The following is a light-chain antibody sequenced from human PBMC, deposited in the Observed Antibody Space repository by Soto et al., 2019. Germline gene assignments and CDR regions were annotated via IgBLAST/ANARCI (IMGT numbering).Light chain of an antibody. Sequence: EIVLTQSPATLSLSPEERATLSCRASQSVSSYLAWYQQKPGQAPRLLIYDASNRATGIPARFSGSGSGTDLTLTISSLEPEDFAVYYCQQRSNRPPITFGQGTRLEI. J-gene: IGKJ5*01. V-gene: IGKV3-11*01. CDR3: QQRSNRPPIT. CDR1: QSVSSY. CDR2: DAS.